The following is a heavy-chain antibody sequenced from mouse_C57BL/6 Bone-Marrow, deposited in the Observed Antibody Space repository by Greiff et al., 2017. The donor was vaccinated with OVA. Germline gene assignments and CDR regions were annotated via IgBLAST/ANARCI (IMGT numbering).Heavy chain of an antibody. Sequence: QVQLQQSGPELVKPGASVKISCKASGYAFSSSWMNWVKQRPGKGLEWIGRIYPGDGDTNYNGKFKGKATLTADKSSSTAYMQLSSLTSEDSAVYFCARSHYGSSPPADWGQGTLVTVSA. CDR2: IYPGDGDT. J-gene: IGHJ3*01. CDR1: GYAFSSSW. D-gene: IGHD1-1*01. CDR3: ARSHYGSSPPAD. V-gene: IGHV1-82*01.